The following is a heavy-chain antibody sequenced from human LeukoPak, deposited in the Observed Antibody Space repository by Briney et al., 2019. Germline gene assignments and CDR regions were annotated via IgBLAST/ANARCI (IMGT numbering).Heavy chain of an antibody. CDR3: ARDGDGYDS. J-gene: IGHJ5*01. V-gene: IGHV3-7*01. CDR1: GFTFSTYW. D-gene: IGHD5-24*01. Sequence: GGSLRLSCAASGFTFSTYWMSWVRQTPGKGLEWVANIKEDGSRQYYVDSVKGRFTISRDNAKNSLYLQMNSLRVEDTAVYYCARDGDGYDSWGQGTLVTVSS. CDR2: IKEDGSRQ.